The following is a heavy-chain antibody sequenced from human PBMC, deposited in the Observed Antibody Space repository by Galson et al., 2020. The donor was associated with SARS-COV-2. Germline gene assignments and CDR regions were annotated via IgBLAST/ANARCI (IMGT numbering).Heavy chain of an antibody. CDR1: GFTFSSYW. Sequence: GGSLRLSCAASGFTFSSYWMSWVRQAPGKGLEWVANIKQDGSEKYYVDSVKGRFTISRDNAKNSLYLQMNSLRAEDTAVYYCAREDPVAVAGTRYYYGMDVWGQGTTVTVSS. CDR2: IKQDGSEK. CDR3: AREDPVAVAGTRYYYGMDV. D-gene: IGHD6-19*01. V-gene: IGHV3-7*01. J-gene: IGHJ6*02.